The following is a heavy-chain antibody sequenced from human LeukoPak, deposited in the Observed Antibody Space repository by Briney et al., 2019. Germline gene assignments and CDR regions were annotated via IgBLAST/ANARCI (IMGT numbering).Heavy chain of an antibody. Sequence: SETLSLTCTVSGGSISSYYWSWIRQPPGKGLKWIGYIYYSGSTNYNPSLKSRVTISVDTSKNQFSLKLSSVTAADTAVYYCARLDLQSNWFDPWGQGTLVTVSS. CDR3: ARLDLQSNWFDP. CDR1: GGSISSYY. D-gene: IGHD4-11*01. V-gene: IGHV4-59*01. CDR2: IYYSGST. J-gene: IGHJ5*02.